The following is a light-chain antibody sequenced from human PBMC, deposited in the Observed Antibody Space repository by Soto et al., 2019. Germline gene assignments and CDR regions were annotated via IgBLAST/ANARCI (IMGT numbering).Light chain of an antibody. Sequence: EIVLTQSPGTLSLSPGERATLSCRASQSVSSSYLAWDQQKPGQAPRLLIYGASSRATGIPDRFSGSGSGTDFTLTISRLEPEDFAVYYCQQYGSSPYTFGQGPKLEIK. CDR2: GAS. V-gene: IGKV3-20*01. J-gene: IGKJ2*01. CDR3: QQYGSSPYT. CDR1: QSVSSSY.